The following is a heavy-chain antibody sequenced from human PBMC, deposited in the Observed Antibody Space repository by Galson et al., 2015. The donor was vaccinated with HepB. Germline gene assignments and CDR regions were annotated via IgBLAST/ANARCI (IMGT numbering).Heavy chain of an antibody. CDR1: GFTFSTYT. Sequence: SLRLSCAASGFTFSTYTMNWVRQAPGKGLEWVSYISSSSSAIYYADSVKGRFTISRDSAQNSLYLQMNSLRAEDTAVYYCARGGYCSSTSCSGNFDYWGQGTLVTVSS. CDR3: ARGGYCSSTSCSGNFDY. V-gene: IGHV3-48*01. J-gene: IGHJ4*02. CDR2: ISSSSSAI. D-gene: IGHD2-2*01.